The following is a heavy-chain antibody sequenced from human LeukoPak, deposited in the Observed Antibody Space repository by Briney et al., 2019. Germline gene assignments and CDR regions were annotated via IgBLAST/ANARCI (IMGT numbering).Heavy chain of an antibody. CDR1: GFTFSTYW. V-gene: IGHV3-7*01. Sequence: GGSLRLSCAASGFTFSTYWMTWVRQAPGKGLQWVANINQDGREKYSVDSVKGRFTISRDNAKNSLYLQMNSLRAEDTAVYYCAREMGATGAGALDYWGQGTLVTVSS. CDR2: INQDGREK. J-gene: IGHJ4*02. CDR3: AREMGATGAGALDY. D-gene: IGHD1-26*01.